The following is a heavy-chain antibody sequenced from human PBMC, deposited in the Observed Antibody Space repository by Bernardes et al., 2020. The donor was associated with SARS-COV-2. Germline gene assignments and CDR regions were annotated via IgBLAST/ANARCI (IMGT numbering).Heavy chain of an antibody. Sequence: GESLRLSCAASGFTFSTYWMHWVRQVPGKGLVWVSRINGGGSETIYADSVKGRFTISRDNAKNTLYLQMNSLRAEDTAVYYCARKSGHDYGMDVWGQGTTVTVSS. D-gene: IGHD3-10*01. CDR1: GFTFSTYW. CDR3: ARKSGHDYGMDV. CDR2: INGGGSET. V-gene: IGHV3-74*01. J-gene: IGHJ6*02.